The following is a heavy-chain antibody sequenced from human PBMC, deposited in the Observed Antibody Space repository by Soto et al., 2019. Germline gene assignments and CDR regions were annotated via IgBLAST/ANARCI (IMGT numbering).Heavy chain of an antibody. CDR1: GYTFTGFY. D-gene: IGHD3-3*02. CDR3: WISVGVLDPRRAFDY. V-gene: IGHV1-2*06. J-gene: IGHJ4*02. CDR2: INPDSGDT. Sequence: VASVKVSCKASGYTFTGFYMHWVRQAPGQGLEWMGRINPDSGDTDHAEKFQGRVTMTRDTSISTAYMELTRLTSDDTAVEHCWISVGVLDPRRAFDYWGQGTPVTVSS.